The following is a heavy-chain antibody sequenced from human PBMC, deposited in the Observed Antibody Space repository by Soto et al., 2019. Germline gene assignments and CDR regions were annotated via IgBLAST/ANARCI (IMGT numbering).Heavy chain of an antibody. CDR2: INHSGST. V-gene: IGHV4-34*01. CDR1: GGSFSGYY. J-gene: IGHJ5*02. Sequence: PSETLSLTCAVYGGSFSGYYWSWIRQPPGKGLEWIGEINHSGSTNYNPSLKSRVTISVDTSKNQFSLKLSSVTAADTAVYYCARSPSGITIFGVVKPSNWFDPWGQGTLVTVSS. D-gene: IGHD3-3*01. CDR3: ARSPSGITIFGVVKPSNWFDP.